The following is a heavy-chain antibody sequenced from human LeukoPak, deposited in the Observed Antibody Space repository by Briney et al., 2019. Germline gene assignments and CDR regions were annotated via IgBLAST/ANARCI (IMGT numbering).Heavy chain of an antibody. V-gene: IGHV3-9*01. J-gene: IGHJ4*02. CDR3: AKVEAY. Sequence: PGRSLRLSCAASGFTFDDYAMHWVRQAPGKGLEWVSGISWNSGSIGYADSVKGRFTISRDNSKNTLYLQMNSLRAEDTAVYYCAKVEAYWGQGTLVTVSS. CDR2: ISWNSGSI. CDR1: GFTFDDYA.